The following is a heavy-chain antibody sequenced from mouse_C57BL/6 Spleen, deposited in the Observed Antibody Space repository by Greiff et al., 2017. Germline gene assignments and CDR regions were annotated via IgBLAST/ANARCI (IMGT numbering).Heavy chain of an antibody. CDR3: ARDDDNDV. J-gene: IGHJ2*01. Sequence: DVKLQESGPGLVKPSQSLSLTCSVTGYSITSGYYWNWIRQFPGNKLEWMGYISYDGSNNYNPSLKNRISITRDTSKNQFFLKLNSVTTEDTATYYCARDDDNDVWGQGTTLTVSS. V-gene: IGHV3-6*01. D-gene: IGHD2-4*01. CDR2: ISYDGSN. CDR1: GYSITSGYY.